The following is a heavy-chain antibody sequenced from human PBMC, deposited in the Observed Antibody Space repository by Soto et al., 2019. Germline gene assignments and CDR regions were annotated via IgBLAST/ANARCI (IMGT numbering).Heavy chain of an antibody. CDR1: GFTFSSYA. D-gene: IGHD3-3*01. V-gene: IGHV3-30-3*01. Sequence: PGGSLRLSCAASGFTFSSYAMHWVRQAPGKGLEWVAVISYDGSNKYYADSVKGRFTISRDNSKNTLYLQMNSLSAEDKAVYYCARDYYDFWSCYFDPGGQGTLV. CDR3: ARDYYDFWSCYFDP. CDR2: ISYDGSNK. J-gene: IGHJ5*02.